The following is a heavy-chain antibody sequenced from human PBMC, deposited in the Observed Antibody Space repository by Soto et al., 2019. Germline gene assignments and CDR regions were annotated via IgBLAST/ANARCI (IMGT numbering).Heavy chain of an antibody. Sequence: SETLSLTCTVSGGSVSSGSYYWNWIRQPPGKGLEWIGYIYCSGSTNYNPSLKSRVTISVDTSKNQFSLKLSSVTAADTAVYYCATYDILAAYYHWGQGTLVTVSS. CDR3: ATYDILAAYYH. CDR1: GGSVSSGSYY. CDR2: IYCSGST. J-gene: IGHJ5*02. D-gene: IGHD3-9*01. V-gene: IGHV4-61*01.